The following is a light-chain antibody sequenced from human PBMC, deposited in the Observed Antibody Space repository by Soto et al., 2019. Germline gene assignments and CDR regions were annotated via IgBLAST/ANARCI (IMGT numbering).Light chain of an antibody. CDR2: GAS. J-gene: IGKJ1*01. CDR3: QQYGSSRWT. CDR1: QSVSSSY. Sequence: EIVLTQSPGTLSLSPGERATLSCRASQSVSSSYLAWYQQKPGQAPRLLIYGASSRATGIPAWFIGSGSGTDFTLTISRLEPEDFAVYYCQQYGSSRWTVGQGTKVEIK. V-gene: IGKV3-20*01.